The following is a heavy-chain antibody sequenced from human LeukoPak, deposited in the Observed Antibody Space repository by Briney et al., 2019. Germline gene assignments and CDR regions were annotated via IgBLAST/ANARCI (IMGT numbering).Heavy chain of an antibody. Sequence: PSETLSLTCTVSGGSISSYYWSWIRQPPGKGLEWIGYIYFSGGTNYNPSLKSRVTISVDTSKNQFSLKLSSVTAADTAVYYCAREVAAAGRVWFDPWGQGTLVTVSS. V-gene: IGHV4-59*01. J-gene: IGHJ5*02. CDR2: IYFSGGT. CDR1: GGSISSYY. CDR3: AREVAAAGRVWFDP. D-gene: IGHD6-13*01.